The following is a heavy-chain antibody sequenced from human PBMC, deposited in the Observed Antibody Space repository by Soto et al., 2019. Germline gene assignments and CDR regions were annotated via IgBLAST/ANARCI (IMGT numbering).Heavy chain of an antibody. V-gene: IGHV3-33*01. Sequence: QVQLVESGGGVVQPGMSLRLSCAASGFIFSSYGMHWVRHAPGKGLEWVAVIWYDGSSEYYADSVKGRFTISRDNSKNTRYRQMNIMRVEDTAIYYCAGDRVIRLRGAPDSLDICGLGTMVTVSS. J-gene: IGHJ3*02. CDR2: IWYDGSSE. CDR3: AGDRVIRLRGAPDSLDI. D-gene: IGHD3-10*01. CDR1: GFIFSSYG.